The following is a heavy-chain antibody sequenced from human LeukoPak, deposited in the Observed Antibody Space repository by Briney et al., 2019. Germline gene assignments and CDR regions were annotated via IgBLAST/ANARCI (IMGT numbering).Heavy chain of an antibody. CDR2: IYHSGST. V-gene: IGHV4-59*01. D-gene: IGHD6-6*01. J-gene: IGHJ1*01. CDR3: ARGGAARLHFQN. CDR1: HASISDNYY. Sequence: SETLSLTCTVSHASISDNYYWSWLRQPPGKGLEWIGYIYHSGSTNYNPSLQSRVTISVDTSKNQFSLNLNSVTAADTAVYYCARGGAARLHFQNWGQGTLVTVSS.